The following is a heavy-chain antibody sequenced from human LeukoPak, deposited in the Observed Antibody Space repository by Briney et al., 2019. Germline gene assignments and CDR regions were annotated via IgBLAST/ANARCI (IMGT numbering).Heavy chain of an antibody. Sequence: SETLSLTCTVSGGSISSYCWSWIRQPPGKGLEWIGYIYYSGSTNYNPSLKSRVTISVDTSKNQFSLKLSSVTAADTAVYYCARHRTTVTPFDAFDIWGQGTVVTVSS. J-gene: IGHJ3*02. D-gene: IGHD4-17*01. CDR2: IYYSGST. V-gene: IGHV4-59*08. CDR3: ARHRTTVTPFDAFDI. CDR1: GGSISSYC.